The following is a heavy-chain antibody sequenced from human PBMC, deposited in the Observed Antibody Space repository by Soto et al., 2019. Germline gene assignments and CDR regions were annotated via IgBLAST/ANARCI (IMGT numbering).Heavy chain of an antibody. CDR3: ARGWEGYSSSSSPGYFQH. CDR1: GGTFSSYA. J-gene: IGHJ1*01. CDR2: IIPIFGTA. V-gene: IGHV1-69*01. Sequence: QVQLVQSGAEVKKPGSSVKVSCKASGGTFSSYAISWVRQAPGQGLEWMGGIIPIFGTANYAQKFQGRVTITADESTSTAYMELSSLRSEDTAVYYCARGWEGYSSSSSPGYFQHWGQGTLVTVSS. D-gene: IGHD6-13*01.